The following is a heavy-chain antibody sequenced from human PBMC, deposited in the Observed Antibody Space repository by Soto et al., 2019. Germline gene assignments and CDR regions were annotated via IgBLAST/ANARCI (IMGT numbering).Heavy chain of an antibody. Sequence: GGSLRLSCAASGFTFSNAWMSWVRQAPGKGLEWVGRIKSKTDGGTTDYAAPVKGRFTISRDDSKNTLYLQMNSLKTEDTAVYYCTTPRLGYCSGGSCYRITYWGQGTLVTVSS. V-gene: IGHV3-15*01. CDR3: TTPRLGYCSGGSCYRITY. CDR2: IKSKTDGGTT. D-gene: IGHD2-15*01. J-gene: IGHJ4*02. CDR1: GFTFSNAW.